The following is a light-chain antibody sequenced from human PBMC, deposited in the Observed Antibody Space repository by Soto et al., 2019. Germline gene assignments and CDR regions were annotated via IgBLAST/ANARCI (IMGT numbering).Light chain of an antibody. J-gene: IGKJ3*01. CDR2: DAS. Sequence: LTQSPATMSLSPGDRATLSCGASQSVSSSYLAWYQQKPGLAPRLLIYDASSRATGIPDRFSGSGSGTDFTLTISRLEAEDFAVYYCQQYGTSPSTFGPGTKVDIK. V-gene: IGKV3D-20*01. CDR1: QSVSSSY. CDR3: QQYGTSPST.